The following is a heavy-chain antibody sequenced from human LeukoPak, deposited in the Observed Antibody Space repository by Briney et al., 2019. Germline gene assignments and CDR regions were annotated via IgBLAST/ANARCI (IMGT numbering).Heavy chain of an antibody. Sequence: SETLSLTCTVSGGSISSRSYYWGWIRQPPGKGLEWIGSIYYNGYTYYNPSFESRVTISVDTSKNQFSLKPSSVTAADTAVYYCARHTRYYYYYYMDVWGKGTTVTISS. V-gene: IGHV4-39*07. CDR2: IYYNGYT. J-gene: IGHJ6*03. CDR1: GGSISSRSYY. CDR3: ARHTRYYYYYYMDV.